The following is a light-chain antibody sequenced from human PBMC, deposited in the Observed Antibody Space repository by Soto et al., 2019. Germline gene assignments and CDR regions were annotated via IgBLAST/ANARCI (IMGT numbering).Light chain of an antibody. CDR3: QSYDSSLSAVV. J-gene: IGLJ2*01. CDR1: SSNIGAGYD. V-gene: IGLV1-40*01. Sequence: QSVLTQPPSVSGAPGQRVTISCTGSSSNIGAGYDVNWYQQLPGTAPKLLIYGNSNRPSGVPDRFSGSKSGTSASLAITGLQAEDEADYYCQSYDSSLSAVVFGVGTTVKVL. CDR2: GNS.